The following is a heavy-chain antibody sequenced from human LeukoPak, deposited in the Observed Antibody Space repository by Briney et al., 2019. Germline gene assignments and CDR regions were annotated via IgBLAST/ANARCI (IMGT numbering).Heavy chain of an antibody. CDR1: GFTFGDYA. V-gene: IGHV3-49*04. CDR3: AKDAFRGYSYGYRVSMVWFDQ. CDR2: IASKTYGGTA. Sequence: GGSLRLSCTASGFTFGDYAMTWVRQAPGKGLEWVGFIASKTYGGTAEYAASVKGRFTISRDNSKSTLSLQIRSLRAEDTAVYFCAKDAFRGYSYGYRVSMVWFDQWGQGILVTVSS. J-gene: IGHJ5*02. D-gene: IGHD5-18*01.